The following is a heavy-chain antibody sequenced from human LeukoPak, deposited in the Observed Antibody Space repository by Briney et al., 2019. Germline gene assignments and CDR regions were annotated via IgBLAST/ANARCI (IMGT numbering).Heavy chain of an antibody. V-gene: IGHV4-59*12. CDR2: INYSGNT. CDR3: ARDPYCSSSSCYTNWFDP. D-gene: IGHD2-2*02. J-gene: IGHJ5*02. Sequence: PSETLSLTCTVSGDSISSYYWSWIRQPPGKGLEWMGYINYSGNTNYNPSLKSRVTMSVDTSKNQFSLKLSSVTAADTAVYYCARDPYCSSSSCYTNWFDPWGQGTLVTVSS. CDR1: GDSISSYY.